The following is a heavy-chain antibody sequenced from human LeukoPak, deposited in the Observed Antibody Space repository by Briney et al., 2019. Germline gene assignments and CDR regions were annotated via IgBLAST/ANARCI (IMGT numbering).Heavy chain of an antibody. D-gene: IGHD3-10*01. CDR3: ARDQGITMVRGVITQYYYYYYGMDV. J-gene: IGHJ6*02. CDR2: ISYDGRDK. CDR1: GFTFSSYA. Sequence: PGGSLRLSCAASGFTFSSYAMHWGRQAPGKGLEWVAVISYDGRDKYYADSVKGRFTISRDNSKNTLYLQMNSLRAEDTAVYYCARDQGITMVRGVITQYYYYYYGMDVWGQGTTVTDSS. V-gene: IGHV3-30*04.